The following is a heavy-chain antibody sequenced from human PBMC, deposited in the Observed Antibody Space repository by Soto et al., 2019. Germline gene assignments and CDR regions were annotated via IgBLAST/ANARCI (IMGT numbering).Heavy chain of an antibody. V-gene: IGHV4-59*08. Sequence: SETLSLTCTVSGGSISSYYWSWIRQPPGKGLEWIGYIYYSGSTNYNPSLKSRVTISVDTSKNQFSLKLSSVTAADTAVYYCARTLLSIAARRFRFDPWGQGTLVTVSS. J-gene: IGHJ5*02. CDR2: IYYSGST. CDR3: ARTLLSIAARRFRFDP. D-gene: IGHD6-6*01. CDR1: GGSISSYY.